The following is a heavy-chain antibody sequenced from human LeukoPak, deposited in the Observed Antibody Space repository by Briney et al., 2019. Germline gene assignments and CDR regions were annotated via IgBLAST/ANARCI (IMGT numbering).Heavy chain of an antibody. CDR1: GGSFSGYY. Sequence: SETLSLTCAVYGGSFSGYYWSWIRQPPGKGLEWIGEINHSGSTNYNPSLKSRVTISVDTSKNQFSLKLSSVTAADTAVYYCARRGFGGLWSGAWFDPWGQGTLVTVSS. V-gene: IGHV4-34*01. CDR3: ARRGFGGLWSGAWFDP. CDR2: INHSGST. D-gene: IGHD3-10*01. J-gene: IGHJ5*02.